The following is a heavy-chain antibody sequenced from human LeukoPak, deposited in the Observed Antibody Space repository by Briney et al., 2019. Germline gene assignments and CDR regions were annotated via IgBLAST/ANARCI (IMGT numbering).Heavy chain of an antibody. V-gene: IGHV3-30*02. CDR3: AKGSTYYYDSSGLDY. D-gene: IGHD3-22*01. CDR1: GFTLSTYG. Sequence: GGSLRLSCAASGFTLSTYGMHWVRQAPGKGLEWVAFIRYDGSNKYCADSVKGRFTISRDNSKNTLYLQMNSLRAEDTAVYYCAKGSTYYYDSSGLDYWGQGALVTVSS. CDR2: IRYDGSNK. J-gene: IGHJ4*02.